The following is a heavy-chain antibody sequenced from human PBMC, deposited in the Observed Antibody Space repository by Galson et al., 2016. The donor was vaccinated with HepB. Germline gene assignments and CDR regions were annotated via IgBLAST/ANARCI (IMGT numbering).Heavy chain of an antibody. CDR2: ISWNSGSI. D-gene: IGHD1-7*01. CDR3: ARDALPGITGTIES. V-gene: IGHV3-74*01. Sequence: SLRLSCAASGFAFGSHWMHWVRQVPGKGLVWVSGISWNSGSIGYADSVKGRFTISRDNAKNSLYLQMNSLTVDDTAVYYCARDALPGITGTIESWGQGTLVTVSS. CDR1: GFAFGSHW. J-gene: IGHJ4*02.